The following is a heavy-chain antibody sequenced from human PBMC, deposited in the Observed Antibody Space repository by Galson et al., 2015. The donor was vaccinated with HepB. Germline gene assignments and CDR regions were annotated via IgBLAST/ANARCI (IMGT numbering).Heavy chain of an antibody. V-gene: IGHV4-34*01. Sequence: ETLSLTCTVYGGSFSGYFWSFIRQPPGKGLEWIGEINHSGSTNYNPSLQIRVTISVDTSKNQFSLKLSSVTAADTAVYYCARDLFSSSWYSGVWYFDLWGRGTLVTVSS. CDR1: GGSFSGYF. D-gene: IGHD6-13*01. CDR3: ARDLFSSSWYSGVWYFDL. J-gene: IGHJ2*01. CDR2: INHSGST.